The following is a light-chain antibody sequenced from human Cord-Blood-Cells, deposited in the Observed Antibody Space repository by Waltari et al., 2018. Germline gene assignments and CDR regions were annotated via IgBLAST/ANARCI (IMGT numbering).Light chain of an antibody. J-gene: IGKJ3*01. Sequence: EIVLTQSPATLSLSLGERATLSCRASQSVSSYLAWYQQKPGQAPRLLIYDASNRATGIPARFSGSGSGTDFTLTISSLEPEDFAVYYCQQRSNWPTFGPGTKVDIK. CDR2: DAS. CDR3: QQRSNWPT. V-gene: IGKV3-11*01. CDR1: QSVSSY.